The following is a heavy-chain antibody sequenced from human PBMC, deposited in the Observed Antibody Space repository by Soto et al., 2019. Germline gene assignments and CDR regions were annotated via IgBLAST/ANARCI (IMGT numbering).Heavy chain of an antibody. V-gene: IGHV3-33*01. CDR3: AGIAAAAPFDY. CDR2: IWYDGSNK. CDR1: GFTFSSYG. J-gene: IGHJ4*02. D-gene: IGHD6-13*01. Sequence: GGSLRLSCAASGFTFSSYGMHWVRQAPGKGLEWVAVIWYDGSNKYYADSVKGRFTISRDNSKNTLYLQMNSLRAEDTAVYYCAGIAAAAPFDYWGQGTLVTVSS.